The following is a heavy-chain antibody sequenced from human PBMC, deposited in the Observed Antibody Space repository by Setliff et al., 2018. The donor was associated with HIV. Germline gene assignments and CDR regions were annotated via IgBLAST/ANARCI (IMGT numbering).Heavy chain of an antibody. Sequence: LSLTCTVSGGSISNYYWSWIRQPPGKGLQWIGYIYYSGSTNYNPSLKSRVTISVDTSKNQFSLKLSSVTAADTAVYYCARAGDGSPFYYYYYMDVWGKGTTVTVSS. CDR1: GGSISNYY. D-gene: IGHD1-26*01. V-gene: IGHV4-59*01. J-gene: IGHJ6*03. CDR2: IYYSGST. CDR3: ARAGDGSPFYYYYYMDV.